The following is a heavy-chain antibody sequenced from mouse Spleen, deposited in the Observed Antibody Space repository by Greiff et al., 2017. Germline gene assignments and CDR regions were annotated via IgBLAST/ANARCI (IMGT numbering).Heavy chain of an antibody. J-gene: IGHJ2*01. CDR3: ARAHYGNYFYYFDY. D-gene: IGHD2-1*01. V-gene: IGHV1-61*01. Sequence: QVQLQQPGAELVRPGSSVKLSCKASGYTFTSYWMDWVKQRPGQGLEWIGNIYPSDSETHYNQKFKDKATLTVDKSSSTAYMQLSSLTSEDSAVYYCARAHYGNYFYYFDYWGQGTTLTVSS. CDR2: IYPSDSET. CDR1: GYTFTSYW.